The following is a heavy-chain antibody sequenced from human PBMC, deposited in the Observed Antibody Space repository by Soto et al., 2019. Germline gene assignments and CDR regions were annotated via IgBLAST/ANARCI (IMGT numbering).Heavy chain of an antibody. V-gene: IGHV4-34*01. Sequence: SETLSLTCAVYGGSFSIYYYNWIRQPPGKGLEWIGEINHSGSTNYNPSLKSRITISVDTSKNQFSLKLSSVTAADTAVYYCATFLRITMVRGRSGGVNWGQGTLVTVSS. D-gene: IGHD3-10*01. J-gene: IGHJ4*02. CDR1: GGSFSIYY. CDR3: ATFLRITMVRGRSGGVN. CDR2: INHSGST.